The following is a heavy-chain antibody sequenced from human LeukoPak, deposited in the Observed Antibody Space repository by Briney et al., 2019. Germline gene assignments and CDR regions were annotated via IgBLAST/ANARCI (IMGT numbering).Heavy chain of an antibody. CDR3: ARRAWVADPLMYYFDY. CDR2: IYPGDSET. V-gene: IGHV5-51*01. CDR1: GYRFTSYW. Sequence: GESLKISCKGSGYRFTSYWIGWVRQMPGEGLEWMGIIYPGDSETRYSPSFQGQVTISADKSISTAYLQWSSLKASDTAMYYCARRAWVADPLMYYFDYWGQGTLVTVSS. D-gene: IGHD2-8*01. J-gene: IGHJ4*02.